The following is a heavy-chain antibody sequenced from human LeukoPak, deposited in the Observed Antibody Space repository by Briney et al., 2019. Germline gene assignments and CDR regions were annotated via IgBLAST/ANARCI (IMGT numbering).Heavy chain of an antibody. V-gene: IGHV3-21*01. Sequence: GGSLRLSCAASGFTFSSYNMNWVRQAPGKGLEWVSSISSSSSYIYYADSVKGRFTISRDNAKNSLYLQMNNRRAEDTAVYYCARGSGSYLFQHWGQGTLVAVSS. CDR3: ARGSGSYLFQH. CDR2: ISSSSSYI. D-gene: IGHD1-26*01. J-gene: IGHJ1*01. CDR1: GFTFSSYN.